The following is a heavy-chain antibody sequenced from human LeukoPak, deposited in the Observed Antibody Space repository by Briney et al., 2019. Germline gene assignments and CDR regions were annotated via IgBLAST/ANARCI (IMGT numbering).Heavy chain of an antibody. CDR3: ARVASRAQHGRTPEY. V-gene: IGHV4-31*03. D-gene: IGHD2-21*01. CDR2: IYFSGST. J-gene: IGHJ4*02. CDR1: GGSMNSGGFY. Sequence: KPSQTLSLTCNVAGGSMNSGGFYWSWIRQLPRKGLEWFGYIYFSGSTYYNPSFEGRITISIDTSKDQFSLKLTSVTAADTAVYYCARVASRAQHGRTPEYWGQGTLVTVSS.